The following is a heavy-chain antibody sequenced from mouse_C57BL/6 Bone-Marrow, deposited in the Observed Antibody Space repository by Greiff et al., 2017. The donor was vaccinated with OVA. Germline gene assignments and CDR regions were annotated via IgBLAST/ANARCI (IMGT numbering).Heavy chain of an antibody. CDR3: AGDSQDGSSYPLAMDD. J-gene: IGHJ4*01. Sequence: VMLVESGPGLVKPSQSLFLTCSITGFPITSGYYWIWIRQPPGKPLEWMGYITHSGETFYNPTLQSPISITRETSKNQFCLQLNSVTTEDTAMYYCAGDSQDGSSYPLAMDDWGQGTSVTVSS. CDR1: GFPITSGYY. CDR2: ITHSGET. D-gene: IGHD1-1*01. V-gene: IGHV12-3*01.